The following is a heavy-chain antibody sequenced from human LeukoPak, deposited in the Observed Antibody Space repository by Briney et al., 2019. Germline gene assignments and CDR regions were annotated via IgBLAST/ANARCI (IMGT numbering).Heavy chain of an antibody. CDR1: GYTFTSYG. V-gene: IGHV1-18*01. CDR2: IRAYNGNT. CDR3: ARGGRIVGATRSFDY. Sequence: EASVKVSCKASGYTFTSYGISWVRQAPGQGLEWMGWIRAYNGNTNYAQKLQGRVTMTTDTSTSTAYMELRSLRSDDTAVYYCARGGRIVGATRSFDYWGQGTLVTVSS. J-gene: IGHJ4*02. D-gene: IGHD1-26*01.